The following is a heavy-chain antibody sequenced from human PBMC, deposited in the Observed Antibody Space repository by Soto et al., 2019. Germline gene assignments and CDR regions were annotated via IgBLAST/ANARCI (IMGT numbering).Heavy chain of an antibody. D-gene: IGHD1-1*01. CDR2: IDYSGNI. Sequence: QLQLQESGPGLVKPSETLSLTCNASGGSITSSGSAWGWIRQSPGKGLEWIGTIDYSGNIYYIPSLKSRITISVDTAKNPISLKLSSVTAADTAVYYCARHIHNQGFEYYFDSWGQGTLVTVSS. J-gene: IGHJ4*02. CDR3: ARHIHNQGFEYYFDS. V-gene: IGHV4-39*01. CDR1: GGSITSSGSA.